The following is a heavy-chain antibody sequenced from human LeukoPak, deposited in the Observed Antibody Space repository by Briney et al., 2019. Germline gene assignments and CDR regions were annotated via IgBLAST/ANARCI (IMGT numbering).Heavy chain of an antibody. J-gene: IGHJ3*02. Sequence: SETLSLTCTVSGGSISSSSYYWGWIRQPPGKGLEWIGIIYYSGSTYYNPSLKSRVTISVDTSKNQFSLKLSSVTAADTAVYYCAGADITMIVVGHAFDIWGQGTMVTVSS. D-gene: IGHD3-22*01. CDR2: IYYSGST. V-gene: IGHV4-39*07. CDR3: AGADITMIVVGHAFDI. CDR1: GGSISSSSYY.